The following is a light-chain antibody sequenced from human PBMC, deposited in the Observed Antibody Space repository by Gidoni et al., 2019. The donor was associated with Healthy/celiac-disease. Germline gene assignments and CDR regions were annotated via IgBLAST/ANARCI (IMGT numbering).Light chain of an antibody. CDR3: AAWDDSLNGWV. CDR1: SSNIGSNT. Sequence: QSVLTQPPSASGTPGQRVTLSCSGSSSNIGSNTVTWYQQLPGTAPKLLIYSNNQRPSGVPDRFSGSKSGTSASLAISGLQSEDEADYYCAAWDDSLNGWVFGGGTKLTV. J-gene: IGLJ3*02. CDR2: SNN. V-gene: IGLV1-44*01.